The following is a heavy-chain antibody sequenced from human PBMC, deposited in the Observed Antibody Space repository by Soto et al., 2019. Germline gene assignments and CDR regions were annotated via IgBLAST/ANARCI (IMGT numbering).Heavy chain of an antibody. V-gene: IGHV4-31*03. D-gene: IGHD4-17*01. J-gene: IGHJ4*02. CDR2: IYYSGST. CDR3: ARSYRHDYGDYNYFDY. CDR1: GGSISSGGYY. Sequence: SETLSLTCTVSGGSISSGGYYWSWIRQHPGKGLEWIGYIYYSGSTYYNPSLKSRVTISVDTSKNQFSLKLSSVTAADTAVYYCARSYRHDYGDYNYFDYWGQGTLVTVSS.